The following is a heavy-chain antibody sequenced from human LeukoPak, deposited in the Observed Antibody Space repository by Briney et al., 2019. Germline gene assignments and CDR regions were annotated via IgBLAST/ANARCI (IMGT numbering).Heavy chain of an antibody. CDR2: INHSGST. Sequence: SETLSLTCAAYGGSFSGYYWSWIRQPPGKGLEWIGEINHSGSTNYNPSLKSRVTISVDTSKNQFSLKLSSVTAADTAVYYCARPYSYGSFDYWGQGTLVTVSS. D-gene: IGHD5-18*01. CDR3: ARPYSYGSFDY. CDR1: GGSFSGYY. V-gene: IGHV4-34*01. J-gene: IGHJ4*02.